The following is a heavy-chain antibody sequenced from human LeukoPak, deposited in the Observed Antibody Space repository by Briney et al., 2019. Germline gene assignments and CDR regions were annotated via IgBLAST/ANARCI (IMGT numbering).Heavy chain of an antibody. CDR3: AREGWGTYSSGPYYFDY. V-gene: IGHV1-18*04. J-gene: IGHJ4*02. CDR1: GYTFTRYG. D-gene: IGHD6-19*01. CDR2: ISAYNGNT. Sequence: GASVKVSCKASGYTFTRYGISWVRQAPGQGLEWMGWISAYNGNTNYAQKVQGRVTMTTDTPTSTAYMELRSLRSDDTAVYYCAREGWGTYSSGPYYFDYWGLGTLVTVSS.